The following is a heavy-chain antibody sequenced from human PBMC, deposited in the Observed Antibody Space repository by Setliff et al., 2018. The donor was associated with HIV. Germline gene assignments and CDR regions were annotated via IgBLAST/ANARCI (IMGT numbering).Heavy chain of an antibody. J-gene: IGHJ6*03. V-gene: IGHV4-34*01. CDR3: ARGFSGDYVFTGNMDV. Sequence: SETLSLTCAVYGGSLSGYYWSWIRQAPGKGLEWIGEINHRGRTRYNPSLKSRVTISVETSKNQFSLRVNSVTAADTAFYYCARGFSGDYVFTGNMDVWGEGTTVTVSS. D-gene: IGHD3-3*01. CDR1: GGSLSGYY. CDR2: INHRGRT.